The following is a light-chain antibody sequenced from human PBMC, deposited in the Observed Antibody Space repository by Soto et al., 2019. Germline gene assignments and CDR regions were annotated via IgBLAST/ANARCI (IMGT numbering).Light chain of an antibody. V-gene: IGKV3-11*01. CDR3: QQRSSWPLLT. CDR1: QSVSNY. J-gene: IGKJ4*02. Sequence: EIVLKQSTATLSLSPGERATLSCRASQSVSNYLAWFQQKPGQAPRLLIYDASNRATGIPARFSGSGSGTYFTLTISSLEPEDFAVYYCQQRSSWPLLTFGGGTKVEI. CDR2: DAS.